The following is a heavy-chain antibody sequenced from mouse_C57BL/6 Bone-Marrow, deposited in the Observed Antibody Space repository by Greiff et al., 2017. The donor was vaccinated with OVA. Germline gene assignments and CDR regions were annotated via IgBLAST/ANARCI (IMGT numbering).Heavy chain of an antibody. CDR2: IYPRSGNT. V-gene: IGHV1-81*01. D-gene: IGHD2-12*01. CDR3: ARPGRPYWYFDV. J-gene: IGHJ1*03. Sequence: VQGVESGAELARPGASVKLSCKASGYTFTSYGISWVKQRTGQGLEWIGEIYPRSGNTYYNEKFKGKATLTADKSSSTAYMELRSLTSEDSAVYFCARPGRPYWYFDVWGTGTTVTVSS. CDR1: GYTFTSYG.